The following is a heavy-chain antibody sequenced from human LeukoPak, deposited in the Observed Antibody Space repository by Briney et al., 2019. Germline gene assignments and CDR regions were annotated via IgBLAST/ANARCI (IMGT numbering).Heavy chain of an antibody. CDR3: TRQWSAASCYFDY. CDR1: GFTFGDYA. Sequence: GGSLRLSCTASGFTFGDYAMSWVRQAPGKGLEWVGFIRSKTYGGTTEYAASLKGRFTISRDDSKSIAYLQMNSLKTEDTALYYCTRQWSAASCYFDYWGKGTLVTVSS. V-gene: IGHV3-49*04. D-gene: IGHD2-15*01. CDR2: IRSKTYGGTT. J-gene: IGHJ4*02.